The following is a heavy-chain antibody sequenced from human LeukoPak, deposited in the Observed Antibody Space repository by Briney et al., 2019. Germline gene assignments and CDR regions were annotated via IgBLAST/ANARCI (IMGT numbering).Heavy chain of an antibody. J-gene: IGHJ6*02. Sequence: PGGSLRLSCAASEFTISRYWMHWVRQAPGKGLVWVSNINNDGSITTYADSVKGRFTISRDNSKNTLYLQMNSLRAEDTAVYYCARTAEYQRIYYYYGMDVWGQGTTVTVSS. CDR2: INNDGSIT. CDR3: ARTAEYQRIYYYYGMDV. CDR1: EFTISRYW. V-gene: IGHV3-74*01. D-gene: IGHD2-2*01.